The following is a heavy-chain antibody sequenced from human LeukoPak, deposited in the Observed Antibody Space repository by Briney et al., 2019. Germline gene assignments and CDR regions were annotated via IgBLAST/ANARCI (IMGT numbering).Heavy chain of an antibody. CDR3: ARENCSSTSCYPDY. CDR2: IYYSGST. D-gene: IGHD2-2*01. J-gene: IGHJ4*02. CDR1: GGSISSGDYY. Sequence: SETLSLXCTVSGGSISSGDYYWSWSRQPPGKGPEWIGYIYYSGSTYYNPSLKSRVTISVDTSKNQFSLKLSSVTAADTAVYYCARENCSSTSCYPDYWGQGTLVTVSS. V-gene: IGHV4-30-4*08.